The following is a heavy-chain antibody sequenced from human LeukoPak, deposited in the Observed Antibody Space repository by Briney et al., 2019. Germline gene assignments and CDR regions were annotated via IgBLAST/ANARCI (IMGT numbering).Heavy chain of an antibody. D-gene: IGHD2-2*01. Sequence: GASVKVSCKASGYTFTGYYMYWVRQAPGQGLEWMGRINPNSGGTNYAQKFQGRVTMTRDTSISTAYMELSRLRSDDTAVYYCASLGYCSSTSCYGGGYWGQGTLVTVSS. CDR3: ASLGYCSSTSCYGGGY. CDR1: GYTFTGYY. CDR2: INPNSGGT. J-gene: IGHJ4*02. V-gene: IGHV1-2*06.